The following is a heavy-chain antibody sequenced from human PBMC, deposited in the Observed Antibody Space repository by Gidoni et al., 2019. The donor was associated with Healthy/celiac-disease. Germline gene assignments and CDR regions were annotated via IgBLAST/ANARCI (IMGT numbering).Heavy chain of an antibody. CDR1: GGSVSSGSYY. Sequence: QVQLQESGPGLVKPSETLSLTCTVSGGSVSSGSYYCSWIRQHPGKGLEWIGYIYYSGSTNYNPSLKSRVTISVDTSKNQFSLKLSSVTAADTGVYYCARGAMVTYYYYYMDVWGKGTTVTVSS. D-gene: IGHD5-18*01. CDR3: ARGAMVTYYYYYMDV. CDR2: IYYSGST. V-gene: IGHV4-61*01. J-gene: IGHJ6*03.